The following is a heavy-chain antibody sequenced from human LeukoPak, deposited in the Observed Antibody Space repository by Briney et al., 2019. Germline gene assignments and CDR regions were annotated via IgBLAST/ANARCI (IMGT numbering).Heavy chain of an antibody. Sequence: ASVKVSCKASGGTFSSYAVSWVRQAPGQGLEWMGWISAYNGNTNYAQKLQGRVTMTTDTSTSTAYMELRSLRSDDTAVYYCARVRAPDYYDSSGYLDYFDYWGQGTLVTVSS. J-gene: IGHJ4*02. CDR2: ISAYNGNT. V-gene: IGHV1-18*01. D-gene: IGHD3-22*01. CDR1: GGTFSSYA. CDR3: ARVRAPDYYDSSGYLDYFDY.